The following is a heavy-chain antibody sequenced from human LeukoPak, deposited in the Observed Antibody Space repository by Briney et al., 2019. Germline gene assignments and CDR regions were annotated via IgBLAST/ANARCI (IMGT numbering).Heavy chain of an antibody. D-gene: IGHD6-13*01. CDR2: ISSSSSTI. CDR3: ARDTGIAAAGDFDY. Sequence: GGSLRLSCAASGFTFSSYSMNWVRQAPGKGLEWVSYISSSSSTIYYADSVKGRFTISRDNAENSLYLQMNSLRAEDTAVYYCARDTGIAAAGDFDYWGQGTLVTVSS. V-gene: IGHV3-48*01. CDR1: GFTFSSYS. J-gene: IGHJ4*02.